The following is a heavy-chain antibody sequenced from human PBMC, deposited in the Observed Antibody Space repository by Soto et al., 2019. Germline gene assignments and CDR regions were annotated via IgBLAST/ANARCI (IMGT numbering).Heavy chain of an antibody. V-gene: IGHV4-34*01. J-gene: IGHJ3*02. CDR2: INHSGST. D-gene: IGHD3-22*01. CDR1: GGSFSGYY. CDR3: VVVVKYAFDI. Sequence: SETLSLTCAVYGGSFSGYYWSWIRQPPGKGLEWIGEINHSGSTNYNPSLKSRVTISVDTSKNQFSLKLSSATAADTAVYYCVVVVKYAFDIWGQGTMVTVSS.